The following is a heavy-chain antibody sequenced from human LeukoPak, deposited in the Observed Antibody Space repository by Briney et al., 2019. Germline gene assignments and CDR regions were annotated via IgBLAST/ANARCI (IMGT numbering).Heavy chain of an antibody. Sequence: GGSLRLSCAASGFTFSTYAMHWVRQAPGKGLEWVSGISWNSGSVDYADSVKGRFTISRDNAKNSLYLQMNSLRAEDTALYYCVKVSGYTYGYFDYWGQGTLVTVSS. V-gene: IGHV3-9*01. D-gene: IGHD5-18*01. J-gene: IGHJ4*02. CDR2: ISWNSGSV. CDR1: GFTFSTYA. CDR3: VKVSGYTYGYFDY.